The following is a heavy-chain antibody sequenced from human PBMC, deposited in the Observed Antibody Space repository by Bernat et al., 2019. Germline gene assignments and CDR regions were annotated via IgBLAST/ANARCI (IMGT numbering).Heavy chain of an antibody. V-gene: IGHV3-30*18. J-gene: IGHJ6*02. Sequence: QVQLVESGGGVVQPGRSLRLSCAASGFTFSSYGMHWVRQAPGKGLEWVAVISYDGSIKYYADSVKGRFTISRDNSKNTLYLQMSSLRAEDTAVYYCAKGSPLPTVVIDYLYYGMDVWGQGPTVTVSS. CDR2: ISYDGSIK. D-gene: IGHD4-23*01. CDR1: GFTFSSYG. CDR3: AKGSPLPTVVIDYLYYGMDV.